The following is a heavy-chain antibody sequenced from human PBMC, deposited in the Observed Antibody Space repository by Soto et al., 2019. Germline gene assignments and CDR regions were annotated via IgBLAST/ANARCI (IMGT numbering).Heavy chain of an antibody. CDR1: GYTFSAYT. D-gene: IGHD3-3*02. J-gene: IGHJ3*02. V-gene: IGHV1-3*01. CDR2: INAGSGNT. CDR3: ARDTETLGPRANDALDI. Sequence: QAQLVQSGAEMKKPGASVKVSCEAAGYTFSAYTMNWVRQAPGQSLEWMGWINAGSGNTKYSQNFQGRVSITRDTSASTVYMELTGLKSEDTAVYYCARDTETLGPRANDALDIWGQGTMVTVSS.